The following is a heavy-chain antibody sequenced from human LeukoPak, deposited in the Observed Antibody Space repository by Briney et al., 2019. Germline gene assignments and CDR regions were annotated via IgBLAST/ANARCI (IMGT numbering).Heavy chain of an antibody. CDR2: ISGSGDDT. V-gene: IGHV3-23*01. CDR1: GFNFDLYA. CDR3: AREWVVAVGPTNYIDY. Sequence: GGSLRLSCAASGFNFDLYATTWVRQAPGKGLEWVASISGSGDDTYYAASVRGRFTISRDSSQTKLQMNSLRAEDTAMYYCAREWVVAVGPTNYIDYWGRGALVTVSS. J-gene: IGHJ4*02. D-gene: IGHD1-26*01.